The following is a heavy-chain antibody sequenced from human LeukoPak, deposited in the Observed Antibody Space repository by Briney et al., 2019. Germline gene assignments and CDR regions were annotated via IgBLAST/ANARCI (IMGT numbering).Heavy chain of an antibody. V-gene: IGHV3-23*01. D-gene: IGHD2-21*01. CDR1: GFTFSSYA. CDR3: AKEVVHCGGDCSYYFDY. J-gene: IGHJ4*02. Sequence: GGSLRLSCAASGFTFSSYAMSWVRQAPGKGLEWVSAISGSGGSTYYADSVKGRFTISRDNSKNTLYLQMNSLRAVDTAVYYCAKEVVHCGGDCSYYFDYWGQGTLVTVSS. CDR2: ISGSGGST.